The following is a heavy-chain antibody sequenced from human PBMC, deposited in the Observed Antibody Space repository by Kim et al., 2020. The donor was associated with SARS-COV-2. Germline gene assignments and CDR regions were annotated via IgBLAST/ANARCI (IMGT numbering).Heavy chain of an antibody. D-gene: IGHD6-13*01. V-gene: IGHV4-31*03. Sequence: SETLSLTCTVSGGSISSGGYYWSWIRQHPGKGLDWIGYIYYSGSTYYNPSLKSRVTISVDTSKNQFSLKLSSVTAADTAVYYCAREASSSWYPRAGFDPWGQGTLVTVSS. CDR1: GGSISSGGYY. CDR3: AREASSSWYPRAGFDP. CDR2: IYYSGST. J-gene: IGHJ5*02.